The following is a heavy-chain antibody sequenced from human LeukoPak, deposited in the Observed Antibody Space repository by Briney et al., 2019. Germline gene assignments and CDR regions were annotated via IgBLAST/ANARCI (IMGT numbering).Heavy chain of an antibody. J-gene: IGHJ3*02. Sequence: PSETLSLTCAVSGGSISSGGYSWSWIRQPPGKGLEWIGYIYHGGSTYYNPSLKSRVTISVDRSKNQFSLKLSSVTAADTAVYYCARPGYCSSTSCYVLGIWGQGTMVTVSS. CDR1: GGSISSGGYS. D-gene: IGHD2-2*03. V-gene: IGHV4-30-2*01. CDR2: IYHGGST. CDR3: ARPGYCSSTSCYVLGI.